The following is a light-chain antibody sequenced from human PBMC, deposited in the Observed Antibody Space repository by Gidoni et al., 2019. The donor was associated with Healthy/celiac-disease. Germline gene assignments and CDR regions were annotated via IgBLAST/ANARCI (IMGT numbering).Light chain of an antibody. Sequence: SYVLTQPPSVSVAPGKTARITCGGNNIGSKSVHWYQQKPGQAPVLVIYYDSDRPSGIPERFSGSNSGNTATLTISRVEAGDEADYYCQVWDSSSDPNWVFGGGTKLXVX. CDR2: YDS. CDR1: NIGSKS. CDR3: QVWDSSSDPNWV. V-gene: IGLV3-21*04. J-gene: IGLJ3*02.